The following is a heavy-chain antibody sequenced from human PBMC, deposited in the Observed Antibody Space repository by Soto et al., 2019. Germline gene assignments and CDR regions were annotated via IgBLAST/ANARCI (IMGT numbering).Heavy chain of an antibody. J-gene: IGHJ4*02. D-gene: IGHD3-22*01. V-gene: IGHV5-51*01. Sequence: GESLKISCKGSGYSFSNYWIGWVRQMPGKGLEWMGIIYPGDSDTRYSPSFQGQVTISADKSISTAYLQWSSLKASDTAMYYCARSYYYDTSGPHGGYWGQGTLVTV. CDR3: ARSYYYDTSGPHGGY. CDR2: IYPGDSDT. CDR1: GYSFSNYW.